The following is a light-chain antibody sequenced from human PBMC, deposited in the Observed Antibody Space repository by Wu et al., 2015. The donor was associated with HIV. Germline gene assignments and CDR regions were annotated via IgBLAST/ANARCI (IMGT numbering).Light chain of an antibody. CDR2: DAS. Sequence: EIIMTQSPATLSVSPGERATLSCRASQSVGKKLAWYQQRPGQAPRLLIYDASTRATDVPARFSGSGSGTEFTLTISSLEPEDFAVYYCQQHSGWPHAFGGGTKVEIK. CDR3: QQHSGWPHA. J-gene: IGKJ4*01. CDR1: QSVGKK. V-gene: IGKV3-15*01.